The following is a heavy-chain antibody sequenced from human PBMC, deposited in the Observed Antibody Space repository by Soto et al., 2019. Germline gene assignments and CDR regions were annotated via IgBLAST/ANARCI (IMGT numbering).Heavy chain of an antibody. J-gene: IGHJ4*02. V-gene: IGHV4-59*01. D-gene: IGHD4-17*01. Sequence: SETLSLTCFVSGSSISPYYWTWIRQSPGKGLEWIGNIYYSGSTNYNPSLKSRVTISVDTSKKQFSLKLTSVTAADTAVYYCSRVGGYYGDYPNFDYWGLGTRVTVSS. CDR3: SRVGGYYGDYPNFDY. CDR1: GSSISPYY. CDR2: IYYSGST.